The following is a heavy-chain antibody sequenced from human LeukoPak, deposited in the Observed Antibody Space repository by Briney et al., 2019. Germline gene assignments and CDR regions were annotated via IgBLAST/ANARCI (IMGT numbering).Heavy chain of an antibody. V-gene: IGHV1-69*13. CDR3: ARGLRYYYDSSGDRAADY. J-gene: IGHJ4*02. CDR1: GGTFSSYA. CDR2: IIPIFGTA. Sequence: GASVKVSCKASGGTFSSYAISWVRQAPGQGLEWMGGIIPIFGTANYAQRLQGRVTITADESTSTAYMELSSLRSEDTAVYYCARGLRYYYDSSGDRAADYWGQGTLVTVSS. D-gene: IGHD3-22*01.